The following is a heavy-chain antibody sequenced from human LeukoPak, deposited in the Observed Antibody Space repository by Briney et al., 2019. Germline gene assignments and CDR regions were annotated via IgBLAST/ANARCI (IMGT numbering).Heavy chain of an antibody. CDR1: GFTVSSNY. J-gene: IGHJ4*02. CDR3: ARGGGYCSVDSCYGVDY. D-gene: IGHD2-15*01. V-gene: IGHV3-53*05. Sequence: GGSLRLSCAASGFTVSSNYMSWVRQAPGKGLEWVSVIYSGGSTYYADSVKGRFTISRDNSKNTLYLQMGSLRAEDMAVYYCARGGGYCSVDSCYGVDYWGQGTLVTVSS. CDR2: IYSGGST.